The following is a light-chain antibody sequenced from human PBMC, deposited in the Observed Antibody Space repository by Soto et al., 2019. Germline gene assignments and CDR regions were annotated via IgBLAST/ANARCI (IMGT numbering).Light chain of an antibody. CDR1: QSISNY. J-gene: IGKJ1*01. Sequence: IRMIQSPSCLSASVGDRVTIACRASQSISNYLNWYQQRPGKAPKLLIYAASTLQSGVPSRFSGSGSGTDFTLTISRLEPEDFAVYYCPQYGSSPRTFGQGTKVDIK. CDR3: PQYGSSPRT. CDR2: AAS. V-gene: IGKV1-39*02.